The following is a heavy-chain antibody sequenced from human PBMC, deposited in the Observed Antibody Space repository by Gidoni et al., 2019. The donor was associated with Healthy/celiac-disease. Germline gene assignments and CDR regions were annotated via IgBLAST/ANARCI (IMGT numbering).Heavy chain of an antibody. Sequence: EVQLVESGGGLIQPGGSLRLSGAASCFTVGRNYMSWVRQAPGKGLEWVSVIDSGGSTYYADSVKGRFTISRDNSKNTLYLQMNSLRAEDTAVYYCAREITAYNWNYGWFDPWGQGTLVTVSS. V-gene: IGHV3-53*01. CDR1: CFTVGRNY. J-gene: IGHJ5*02. CDR2: IDSGGST. D-gene: IGHD1-7*01. CDR3: AREITAYNWNYGWFDP.